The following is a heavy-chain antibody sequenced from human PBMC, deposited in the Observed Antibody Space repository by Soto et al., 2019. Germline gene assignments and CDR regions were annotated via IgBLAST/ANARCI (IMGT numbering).Heavy chain of an antibody. CDR3: ARIRGLAEVSPYFDY. Sequence: LLPLCLPWTVARGSIGNFCWTWIRQNTGGGLEWIGYISSSGTPNYNASLKSRVTISVDTSANQFSLRVRSVTAADTAVYYCARIRGLAEVSPYFDYWAQGARVTVSS. D-gene: IGHD3-16*01. CDR2: ISSSGTP. V-gene: IGHV4-59*01. J-gene: IGHJ4*02. CDR1: RGSIGNFC.